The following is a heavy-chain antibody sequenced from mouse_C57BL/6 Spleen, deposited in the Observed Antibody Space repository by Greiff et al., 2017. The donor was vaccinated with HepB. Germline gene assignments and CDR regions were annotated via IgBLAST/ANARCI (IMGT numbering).Heavy chain of an antibody. CDR3: ARAITTVVAYYFDY. D-gene: IGHD1-1*01. Sequence: VQLPQSGAELARPGASVKLSCKASGYTFTSYGISWVKQRTGQGLEWIGEIYPRSGNTYYNEKFKGKATLTADKSSSTAYMELRSLTSEDSAVYFCARAITTVVAYYFDYWGQGTTLTVSS. V-gene: IGHV1-81*01. CDR2: IYPRSGNT. J-gene: IGHJ2*01. CDR1: GYTFTSYG.